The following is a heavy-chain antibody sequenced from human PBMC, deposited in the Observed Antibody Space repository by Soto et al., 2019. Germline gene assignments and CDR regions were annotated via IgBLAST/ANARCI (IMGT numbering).Heavy chain of an antibody. J-gene: IGHJ5*02. CDR1: GGSIISYY. Sequence: SQTLSLTCTVSGGSIISYYWSWIRQPPGKGLEWIGYIYYSGSTNYNPSLKSRVTISVATSKNQFSLSLSSVSAAATPMYYCAREAGVGCPFDPWGQGTLVTVSS. CDR2: IYYSGST. D-gene: IGHD2-15*01. V-gene: IGHV4-59*01. CDR3: AREAGVGCPFDP.